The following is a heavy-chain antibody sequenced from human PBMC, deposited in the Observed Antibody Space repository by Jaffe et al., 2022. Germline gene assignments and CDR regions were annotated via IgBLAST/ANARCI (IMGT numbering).Heavy chain of an antibody. J-gene: IGHJ3*02. V-gene: IGHV3-9*01. Sequence: EVQLVESGGGLVQPGRSLRLSCAASGFTFDDYAMHWVRQAPGKGLEWVSGISWNSGSIGYADSVKGRFTISRDNAKNSLYLQMNSLRAEDTALYYCAKATYGDYFRLYAFDIWGQGTMVTVSS. CDR1: GFTFDDYA. CDR2: ISWNSGSI. CDR3: AKATYGDYFRLYAFDI. D-gene: IGHD4-17*01.